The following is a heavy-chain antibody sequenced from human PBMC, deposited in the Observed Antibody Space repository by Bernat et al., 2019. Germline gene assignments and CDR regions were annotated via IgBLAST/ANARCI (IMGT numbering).Heavy chain of an antibody. Sequence: QLQLQESGPGLVKPSETLSLTCTVSGGSISSSSYYWGWIRQPPGKGLEWIGSIYYSGSTYYNPSLKSRVTISVDTSKNQFSLKLSSVTAADTAVYYCARLGYQLLNYYYYYMDVWGKGTTVTVSS. D-gene: IGHD2-2*01. CDR3: ARLGYQLLNYYYYYMDV. V-gene: IGHV4-39*01. CDR1: GGSISSSSYY. CDR2: IYYSGST. J-gene: IGHJ6*03.